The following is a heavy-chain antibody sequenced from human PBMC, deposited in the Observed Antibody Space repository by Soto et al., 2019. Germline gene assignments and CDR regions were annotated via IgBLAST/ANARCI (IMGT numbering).Heavy chain of an antibody. Sequence: EVQLVESGGGLVQPGGSLRLSCAASGFTFSDHYMDWVRQAPGKGLEWVGRSRNKGNSYTTEYAASVKGRFTISRDDSRNSLYLQMNSLKTEDTAVYYCARSSGNYRHFDYWGQGTLVTVSS. J-gene: IGHJ4*02. CDR1: GFTFSDHY. V-gene: IGHV3-72*01. CDR2: SRNKGNSYTT. D-gene: IGHD1-26*01. CDR3: ARSSGNYRHFDY.